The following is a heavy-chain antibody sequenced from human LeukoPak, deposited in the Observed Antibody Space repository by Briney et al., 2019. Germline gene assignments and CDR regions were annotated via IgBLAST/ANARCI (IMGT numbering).Heavy chain of an antibody. CDR3: AGDNKDAFDI. J-gene: IGHJ3*02. CDR2: IFYSGTTSGST. V-gene: IGHV4-59*01. CDR1: GGSISSYY. D-gene: IGHD2/OR15-2a*01. Sequence: PSETLSLTCTVSGGSISSYYWNWIRQPPGKGLGWIGYIFYSGTTSGSTKYNPSLQSRVTISVDTSNSQFSLKLSSVTAADTAVYFCAGDNKDAFDIWGQGTMVTVSS.